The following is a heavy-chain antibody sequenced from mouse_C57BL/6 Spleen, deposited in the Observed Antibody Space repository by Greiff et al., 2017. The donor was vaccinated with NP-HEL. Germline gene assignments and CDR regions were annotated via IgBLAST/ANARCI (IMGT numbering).Heavy chain of an antibody. J-gene: IGHJ2*01. CDR3: TRGYYYGSFDY. CDR1: GYTFTDYE. CDR2: IDPEPGGT. Sequence: VQLQQSGAELVRPGASVTLSCKASGYTFTDYEMHWVKQTPVHGLEWIGAIDPEPGGTAYNQKFKGKTILTADKSSSTAYMELLSLTSEDSDVYYCTRGYYYGSFDYWGQGTTLTVSS. D-gene: IGHD1-1*01. V-gene: IGHV1-15*01.